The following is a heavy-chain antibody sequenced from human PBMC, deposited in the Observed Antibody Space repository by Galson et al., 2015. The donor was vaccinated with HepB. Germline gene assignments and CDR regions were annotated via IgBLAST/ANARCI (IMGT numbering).Heavy chain of an antibody. J-gene: IGHJ6*02. Sequence: QSGAEVKKPGESLRISCPGSGYNFTTYWITWVRQMPGKGLEWMGRIDPSDSYTNYSPSFQGHVTVSSDKSTSTAYLQWSSLKASDTAMYYCARQHTSYSAMDVWGQGTTVTVSS. CDR2: IDPSDSYT. V-gene: IGHV5-10-1*01. D-gene: IGHD5-18*01. CDR1: GYNFTTYW. CDR3: ARQHTSYSAMDV.